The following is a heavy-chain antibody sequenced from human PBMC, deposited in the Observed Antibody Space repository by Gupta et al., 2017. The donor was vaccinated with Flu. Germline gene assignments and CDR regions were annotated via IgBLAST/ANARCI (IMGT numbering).Heavy chain of an antibody. Sequence: QLQLQESGPGLVKPSETLSLTCTVSGGSISSSSYYWGWVRQPPGKGLEWIGSIYYSGSTYYNPSLKSRVTISVDTSKNQFSLKLSSVTAADTAVYYCARQTPYDFWSGYHHNWFDPWGQGTLVTVSS. V-gene: IGHV4-39*01. CDR3: ARQTPYDFWSGYHHNWFDP. CDR2: IYYSGST. J-gene: IGHJ5*02. CDR1: GGSISSSSYY. D-gene: IGHD3-3*01.